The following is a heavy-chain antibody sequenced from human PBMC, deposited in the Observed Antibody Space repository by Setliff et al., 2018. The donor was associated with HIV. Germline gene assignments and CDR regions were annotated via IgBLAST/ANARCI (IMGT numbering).Heavy chain of an antibody. J-gene: IGHJ3*02. D-gene: IGHD3-22*01. V-gene: IGHV4-61*09. CDR1: GGSISSGSYY. CDR3: AREAEYYYDKGGAFDI. CDR2: IQTSGST. Sequence: PSETLSLTCTVSGGSISSGSYYWSWIRQPAGKGLEWIGHIQTSGSTHNNPSLKGRVTISVDTSENQFSLKLSSVTAADTAVCYCAREAEYYYDKGGAFDIWGQGTMVTVSS.